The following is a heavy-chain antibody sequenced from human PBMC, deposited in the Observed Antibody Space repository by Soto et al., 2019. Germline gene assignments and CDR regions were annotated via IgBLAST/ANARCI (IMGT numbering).Heavy chain of an antibody. CDR3: ARDRYSSGWYYFDY. CDR1: GGTFSSYT. V-gene: IGHV1-69*08. D-gene: IGHD6-19*01. Sequence: QVQLVQSGAEVKKPGSSVKVSCKASGGTFSSYTISWVRQAPGQGLEWMGRIIPILGIANYAQKFQGRVTITADKSTSTAYMELSSLRSEDTAVYYCARDRYSSGWYYFDYWGQGTLVTVSS. J-gene: IGHJ4*02. CDR2: IIPILGIA.